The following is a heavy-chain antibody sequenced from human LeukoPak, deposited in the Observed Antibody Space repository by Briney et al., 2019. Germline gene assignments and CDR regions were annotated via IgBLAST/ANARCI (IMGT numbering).Heavy chain of an antibody. Sequence: GGSLRLSCAASGFTVSSSFMSWVRQAPGKGLEWVSVIYSGGSTYYADSVKGRFTISRDNSKNTLYVQMNSLRADDTAVYFCARTSLQYFGSGTYSLDVFDIWGQGTMVTVSS. V-gene: IGHV3-53*05. CDR3: ARTSLQYFGSGTYSLDVFDI. D-gene: IGHD3-10*01. J-gene: IGHJ3*02. CDR2: IYSGGST. CDR1: GFTVSSSF.